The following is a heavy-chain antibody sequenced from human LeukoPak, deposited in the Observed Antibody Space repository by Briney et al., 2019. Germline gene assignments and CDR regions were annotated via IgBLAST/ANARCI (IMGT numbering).Heavy chain of an antibody. J-gene: IGHJ4*02. CDR3: ARSFDCTTTSCYPFDY. V-gene: IGHV5-51*01. CDR2: IYPGDSDT. Sequence: GESLKISCKASGYSFTNYWIGWVRQMPGKGLEWMGIIYPGDSDTRYSPSFQGQVTISADKSITTAYLQWSSLKASDTAMYYCARSFDCTTTSCYPFDYWAREPWSPSPQ. D-gene: IGHD2-2*01. CDR1: GYSFTNYW.